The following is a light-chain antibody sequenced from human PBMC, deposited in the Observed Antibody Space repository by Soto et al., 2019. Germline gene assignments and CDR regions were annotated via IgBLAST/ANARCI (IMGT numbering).Light chain of an antibody. Sequence: QSVLTQPPSVSGAPGQTVTISCTGSQVAGGRVPKLLIYGNNNRPSGVPDRFSVSKSGASASLAITGLQAEDEADYYCQSYDSSLSGSGVFGTGTKVTVL. V-gene: IGLV1-40*01. CDR2: GNN. CDR3: QSYDSSLSGSGV. J-gene: IGLJ1*01.